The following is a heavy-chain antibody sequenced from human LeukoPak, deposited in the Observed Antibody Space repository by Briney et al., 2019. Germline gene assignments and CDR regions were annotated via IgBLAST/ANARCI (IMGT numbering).Heavy chain of an antibody. CDR3: ASEGLDVDYYYYYYGMDV. V-gene: IGHV3-7*01. CDR1: GFTFSSYW. CDR2: IKQDGSEK. J-gene: IGHJ6*02. D-gene: IGHD3/OR15-3a*01. Sequence: PGGSLRLSCAASGFTFSSYWMSWVRQAPGKGLEWVAKIKQDGSEKYYVDSVKGRFTISRDNAKNSLYLQMNSLRAEDTAVYYCASEGLDVDYYYYYYGMDVWGQGTTVTVSS.